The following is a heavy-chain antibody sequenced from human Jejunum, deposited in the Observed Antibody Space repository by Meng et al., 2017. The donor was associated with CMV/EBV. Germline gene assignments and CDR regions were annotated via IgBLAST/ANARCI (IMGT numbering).Heavy chain of an antibody. V-gene: IGHV2-5*02. Sequence: VGSCWVRQPPAKALELLAFIYCDDDKRYNPSLRSRLVIAKDTSKMQVFLTMTNVDPVDTATYFCARRLGLRSCSSCYGGSFDSWGQGILVTVSS. CDR3: ARRLGLRSCSSCYGGSFDS. J-gene: IGHJ4*02. D-gene: IGHD4-23*01. CDR2: IYCDDDK. CDR1: VG.